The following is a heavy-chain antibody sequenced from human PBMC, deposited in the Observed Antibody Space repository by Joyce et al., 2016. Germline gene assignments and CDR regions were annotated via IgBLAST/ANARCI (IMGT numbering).Heavy chain of an antibody. J-gene: IGHJ4*02. V-gene: IGHV1-69*01. D-gene: IGHD5-12*01. CDR1: GGTFNTLT. CDR3: AREGGYSGTYYFDS. Sequence: QVQLVQSGAEVKKPGSSVKVSCKASGGTFNTLTINWVRQAPGQGLEWMGGVIPIFPPPTYAQKFPGRVTITADVSTSTAYMELTSLTSEDTAVYYCAREGGYSGTYYFDSWGQGTLVSVSS. CDR2: VIPIFPPP.